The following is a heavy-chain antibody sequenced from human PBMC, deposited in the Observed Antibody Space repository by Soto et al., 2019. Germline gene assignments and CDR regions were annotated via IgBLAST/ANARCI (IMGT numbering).Heavy chain of an antibody. CDR2: INESGST. CDR1: GQSFSGHS. J-gene: IGHJ4*02. CDR3: ARGSGIVALPGELEDVNYDY. V-gene: IGHV4-34*01. Sequence: QVQLQQWGAGLVKPSETLSLSCAVYGQSFSGHSWAWIRQSPGKGLEWIGEINESGSTYYNPSLKSRVTISADTFKNQFALKLSSVSAADTAVYFCARGSGIVALPGELEDVNYDYWGQGTLVNVSS. D-gene: IGHD1-1*01.